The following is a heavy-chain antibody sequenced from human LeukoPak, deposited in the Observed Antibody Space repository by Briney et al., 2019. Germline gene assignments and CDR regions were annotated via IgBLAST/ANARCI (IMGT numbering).Heavy chain of an antibody. CDR2: ISSSGSTI. Sequence: PGXSLRLSSAASGFTFSSYGMNWVRQAQGKGLEWLSYISSSGSTIYYADSVKGRYTISRDNAKNSLYLQMNSLRAEDAAVYYCAREGYCGGDCYFFDYWGQGTLVTVSS. CDR1: GFTFSSYG. CDR3: AREGYCGGDCYFFDY. D-gene: IGHD2-21*02. J-gene: IGHJ4*02. V-gene: IGHV3-48*03.